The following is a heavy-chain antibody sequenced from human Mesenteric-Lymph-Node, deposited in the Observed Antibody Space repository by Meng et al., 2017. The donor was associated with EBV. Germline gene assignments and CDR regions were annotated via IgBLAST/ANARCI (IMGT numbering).Heavy chain of an antibody. D-gene: IGHD3-3*02. CDR3: ARGAIFGIVITYFDY. CDR2: ISQSGDT. J-gene: IGHJ4*02. V-gene: IGHV4-34*01. CDR1: GGFFSGYH. Sequence: VSQPEVGAGLVEPSDNLSPTCAASGGFFSGYHWDWIRQPPGKGLEYIGEISQSGDTTYNPSLKSRVTISVDRSRDQFSLKMASVTAADTAVYYCARGAIFGIVITYFDYWSQGTLVTVSS.